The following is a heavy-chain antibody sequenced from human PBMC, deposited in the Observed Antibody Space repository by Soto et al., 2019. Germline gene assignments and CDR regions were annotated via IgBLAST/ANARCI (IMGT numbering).Heavy chain of an antibody. J-gene: IGHJ6*02. Sequence: KPSETLSLTCAVSGGSISSGGYSWSWIRQPPGKGLEWIGYIYHSGSTYYNPSLKSRVTISVDRSKNQFSLKLSSVTAADTAVYYCARERKVTMVRGVIDYGMDVWGQGTTVTVSS. CDR1: GGSISSGGYS. D-gene: IGHD3-10*01. CDR3: ARERKVTMVRGVIDYGMDV. CDR2: IYHSGST. V-gene: IGHV4-30-2*01.